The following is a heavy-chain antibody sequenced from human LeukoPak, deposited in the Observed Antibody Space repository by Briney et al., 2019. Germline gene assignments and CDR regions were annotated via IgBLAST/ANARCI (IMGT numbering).Heavy chain of an antibody. V-gene: IGHV3-21*01. CDR2: ISSSSSYI. J-gene: IGHJ4*02. Sequence: PGGSLRLSCAASGFTFSSYSMNWVRQAPGKGLEWVSSISSSSSYIYYADSVKGRFTISRGNAKNSLYLQMNSLRAEDTAVYYCARLGTAEGTLEDYWGQGTLVTVSS. CDR1: GFTFSSYS. CDR3: ARLGTAEGTLEDY. D-gene: IGHD6-13*01.